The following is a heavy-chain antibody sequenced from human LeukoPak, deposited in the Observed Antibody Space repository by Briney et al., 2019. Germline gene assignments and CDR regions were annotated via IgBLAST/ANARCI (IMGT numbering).Heavy chain of an antibody. Sequence: GGSLRLSCAASGFTFSSYWMSWVRQAPGKGLEWVANIEQDGSDKYYVDSVKGRFTISRDNAKNSLYLQMNSLRAEDTAVYYCARDKEVGATRLDYWGQGTLVTVSS. CDR2: IEQDGSDK. CDR1: GFTFSSYW. D-gene: IGHD1-26*01. J-gene: IGHJ4*02. V-gene: IGHV3-7*01. CDR3: ARDKEVGATRLDY.